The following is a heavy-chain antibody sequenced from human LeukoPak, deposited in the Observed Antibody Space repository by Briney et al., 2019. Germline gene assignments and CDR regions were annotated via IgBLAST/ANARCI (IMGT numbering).Heavy chain of an antibody. CDR2: INWDGGST. CDR1: GFTFDEYG. Sequence: GGXXRLSCAASGFTFDEYGMSWVRQAPGKGLEWVSSINWDGGSTAYADSVQGRFTISRDNAKNSLHLQMKSLRAEDTALYYCARDSFSGSSLDYWGQGTLVTVSS. J-gene: IGHJ4*02. D-gene: IGHD1-26*01. CDR3: ARDSFSGSSLDY. V-gene: IGHV3-20*04.